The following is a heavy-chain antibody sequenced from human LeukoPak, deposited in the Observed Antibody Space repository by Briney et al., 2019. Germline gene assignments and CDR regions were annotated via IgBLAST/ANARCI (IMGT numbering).Heavy chain of an antibody. D-gene: IGHD5-18*01. CDR2: ISYDGSNK. J-gene: IGHJ4*02. V-gene: IGHV3-30*18. Sequence: GGSLRFSCAASGFTFSSYGMHWVRQAPGKGLEWVAVISYDGSNKYYADSVKGRFTISRDNSKNTLYLQMNSLRAEDTAVYYCAKRNSYTALDYWGQGTLVTVSS. CDR3: AKRNSYTALDY. CDR1: GFTFSSYG.